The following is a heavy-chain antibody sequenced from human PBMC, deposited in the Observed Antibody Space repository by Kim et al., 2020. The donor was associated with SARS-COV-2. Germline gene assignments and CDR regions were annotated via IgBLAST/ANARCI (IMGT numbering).Heavy chain of an antibody. V-gene: IGHV3-23*01. CDR1: GFTFSSYA. CDR3: AKDRYSSGWYYFDY. Sequence: GGSLRLSCAASGFTFSSYAMSWVHQAPGKGLEWVSAIRGSGGSTYYTDSVKGRFTISRDNSKNTLYLQMNSLRAEDTAVYYCAKDRYSSGWYYFDYWGQGTLVTVSP. D-gene: IGHD6-19*01. J-gene: IGHJ4*02. CDR2: IRGSGGST.